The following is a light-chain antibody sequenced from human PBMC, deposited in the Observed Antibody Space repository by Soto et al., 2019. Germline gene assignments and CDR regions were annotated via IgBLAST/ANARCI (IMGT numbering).Light chain of an antibody. CDR3: QHYNNWPPYT. J-gene: IGKJ2*01. CDR2: DAS. Sequence: EIGMTQSPATLSLSPGERATLSCRASQSVNSDLAWYQQKPGQAPRLLIYDASTRAAGVPARFTGSGSETGFTLTISSLQSEDYAVYYCQHYNNWPPYTFGQGTKVDIK. V-gene: IGKV3-15*01. CDR1: QSVNSD.